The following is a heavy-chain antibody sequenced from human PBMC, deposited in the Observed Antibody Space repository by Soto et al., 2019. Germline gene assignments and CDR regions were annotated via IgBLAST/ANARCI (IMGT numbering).Heavy chain of an antibody. CDR3: AKESGPSEPFDF. Sequence: PGGSLRLSCAASGFTFSTYGMDWVRQAPGKGLEWVSAISATGANTYYADSVKGRFTISRDNSKNTLYLQMNSLRAEDTAVYYCAKESGPSEPFDFWGQGTLVTVSS. CDR1: GFTFSTYG. D-gene: IGHD3-3*01. J-gene: IGHJ4*01. V-gene: IGHV3-23*01. CDR2: ISATGANT.